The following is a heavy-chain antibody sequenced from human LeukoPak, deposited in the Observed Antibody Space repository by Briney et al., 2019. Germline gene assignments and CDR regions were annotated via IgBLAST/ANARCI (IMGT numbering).Heavy chain of an antibody. V-gene: IGHV1-18*01. CDR1: GYTFTSYG. D-gene: IGHD3-3*01. Sequence: ASVKVSCKASGYTFTSYGISWVRQAPGQGLEWMGWISAYNGNTNYAQKLQGRVTMTTDTSTSTAYMELRSLRSDDTAVYYCARVTPSMYYDFWSGLNRANPKYYFDYWGQGTLVTVSS. J-gene: IGHJ4*02. CDR2: ISAYNGNT. CDR3: ARVTPSMYYDFWSGLNRANPKYYFDY.